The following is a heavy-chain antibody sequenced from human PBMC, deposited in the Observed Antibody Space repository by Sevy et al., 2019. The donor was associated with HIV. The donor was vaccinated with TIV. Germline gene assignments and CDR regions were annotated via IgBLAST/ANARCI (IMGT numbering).Heavy chain of an antibody. V-gene: IGHV4-34*01. Sequence: SETLSLTCSVYGGSLSGYYWSWIRQSPGRGLEWIGEVHHSGSTNYNPSFKSRVTMSVDTSKTQFSLNLSSVTAADAAVYYCARIQQVVNYYNYYGLDVWGQGTTVTVSS. CDR2: VHHSGST. J-gene: IGHJ6*02. D-gene: IGHD6-13*01. CDR1: GGSLSGYY. CDR3: ARIQQVVNYYNYYGLDV.